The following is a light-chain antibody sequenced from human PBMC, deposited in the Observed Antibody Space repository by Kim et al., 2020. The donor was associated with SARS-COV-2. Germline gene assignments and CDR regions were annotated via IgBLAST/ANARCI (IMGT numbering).Light chain of an antibody. V-gene: IGKV3-15*01. Sequence: SPGETATLSCRASQSVSSNVAWYQQKPGQAPRLLIYGASTRATDIPARFSGSGSGTDFTLTISSLQSEDLAVYHCQQYDDWPPWTFGQGTKVYIK. CDR1: QSVSSN. CDR3: QQYDDWPPWT. CDR2: GAS. J-gene: IGKJ1*01.